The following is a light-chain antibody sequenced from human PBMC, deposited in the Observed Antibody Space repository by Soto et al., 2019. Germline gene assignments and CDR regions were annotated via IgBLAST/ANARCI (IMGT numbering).Light chain of an antibody. Sequence: DIQMTQSPSSLSASVGDRVTITCRASQTISNYLNWYQQQPGKAPKLLIYAASSLQSGVPSRFSGSGSGTDFTLTISSLQPDDFATYYCQQCYSSPLTFGGGTKVDIK. CDR3: QQCYSSPLT. CDR1: QTISNY. CDR2: AAS. V-gene: IGKV1-39*01. J-gene: IGKJ4*01.